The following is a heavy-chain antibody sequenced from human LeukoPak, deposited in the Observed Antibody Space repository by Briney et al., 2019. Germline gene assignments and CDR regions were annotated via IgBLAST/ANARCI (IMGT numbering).Heavy chain of an antibody. CDR2: ISYDGSNK. CDR3: ARVPSWRTPWFDY. D-gene: IGHD1-1*01. Sequence: PGRSLRLSCAASGFTFSSYAMHWVRQAPGKGLEWVAVISYDGSNKYYADSVKGRFTISRDNSKNTLYLQMNSLRAEDTAVYYCARVPSWRTPWFDYWGQGALVTVSS. J-gene: IGHJ4*02. V-gene: IGHV3-30-3*01. CDR1: GFTFSSYA.